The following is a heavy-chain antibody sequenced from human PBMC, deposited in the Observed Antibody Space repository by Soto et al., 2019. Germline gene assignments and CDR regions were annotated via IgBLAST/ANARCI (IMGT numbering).Heavy chain of an antibody. V-gene: IGHV3-23*01. CDR2: ISGGAYST. Sequence: GGSLRLSCGASGFTFSSYAMSWVRQAPGKGLEWVAAISGGAYSTYYADSVKGRFTISRDKSKNTLYLQMNNLRAEDTAVYYCAKVDNSSHYYYGMDVWGQGTTVTVSS. D-gene: IGHD6-13*01. CDR1: GFTFSSYA. J-gene: IGHJ6*02. CDR3: AKVDNSSHYYYGMDV.